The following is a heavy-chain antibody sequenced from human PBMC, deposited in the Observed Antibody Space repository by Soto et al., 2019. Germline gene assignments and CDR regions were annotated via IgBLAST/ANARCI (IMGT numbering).Heavy chain of an antibody. V-gene: IGHV4-39*01. CDR2: IYYSGST. CDR3: ARQVSNYYYMDV. J-gene: IGHJ6*03. CDR1: GGSISSSSYY. Sequence: PSETLSLTCTVSGGSISSSSYYWGWIRQPPGKGLEWIGSIYYSGSTYYNPSLKSRVTISVDTSKNQFSLKLSSVTAADTAVYYCARQVSNYYYMDVWGKGTTVTVS.